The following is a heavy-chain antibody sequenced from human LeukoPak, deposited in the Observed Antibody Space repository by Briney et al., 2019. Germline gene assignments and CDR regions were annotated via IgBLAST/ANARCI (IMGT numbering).Heavy chain of an antibody. CDR2: IYYSGST. Sequence: SETLSLTCTVSGGSISSYYWSWIRQPPGKGLEWIGYIYYSGSTNYNPSLKSRVTISVDTSKNQFSLKLSSVTAADTAVYYCARAGGSGSSGFSSWGQGTLATVSS. CDR1: GGSISSYY. D-gene: IGHD3-10*01. J-gene: IGHJ4*02. CDR3: ARAGGSGSSGFSS. V-gene: IGHV4-59*01.